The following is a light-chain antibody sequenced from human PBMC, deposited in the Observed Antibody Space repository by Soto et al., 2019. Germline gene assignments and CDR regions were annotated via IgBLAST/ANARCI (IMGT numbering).Light chain of an antibody. CDR3: SSYAGSNTDVV. CDR2: EVS. J-gene: IGLJ2*01. Sequence: QSALTQPPSASGSPGQSVTISCTGTSSDVGGYNYVSWYQQHPGKAPKLMISEVSKWPSGVPDRFSGSKSGNTASLTVSGLQAEDEADYYCSSYAGSNTDVVFGGGTKLTVL. CDR1: SSDVGGYNY. V-gene: IGLV2-8*01.